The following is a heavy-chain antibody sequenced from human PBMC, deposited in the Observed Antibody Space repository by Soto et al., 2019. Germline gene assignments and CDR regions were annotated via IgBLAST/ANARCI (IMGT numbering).Heavy chain of an antibody. V-gene: IGHV3-23*01. CDR2: ISGSGGST. CDR1: GFTFSSYA. CDR3: AKLTYYYDSSGYYSDAFDI. J-gene: IGHJ3*02. Sequence: LRLSCAASGFTFSSYAMSWVRQAPGKGLEWVSAISGSGGSTYYADSVKGRFTISRDNSKNTLYLQMNSLRAEDTAVYYCAKLTYYYDSSGYYSDAFDIWGQGTMVTVSS. D-gene: IGHD3-22*01.